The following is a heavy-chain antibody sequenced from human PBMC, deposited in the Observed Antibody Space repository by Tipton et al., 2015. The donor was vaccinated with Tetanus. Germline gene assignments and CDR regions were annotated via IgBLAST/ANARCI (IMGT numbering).Heavy chain of an antibody. V-gene: IGHV3-48*01. Sequence: SLRLSCAASGFTFSNYNMNWVRQAPGKGLDWLSFISSDSRTIYYADSVKGRFTISRDNAKNSLYLQMDSLRAEDTAVYYCARGWRSSWFYVWGQGTMVTVSS. CDR1: GFTFSNYN. J-gene: IGHJ3*01. CDR3: ARGWRSSWFYV. D-gene: IGHD6-13*01. CDR2: ISSDSRTI.